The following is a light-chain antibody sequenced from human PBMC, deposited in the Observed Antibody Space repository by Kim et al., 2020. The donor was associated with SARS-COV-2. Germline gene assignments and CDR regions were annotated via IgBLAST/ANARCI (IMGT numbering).Light chain of an antibody. CDR1: QGINSY. CDR2: AAS. V-gene: IGKV1-9*01. Sequence: IQLTQSPSSLSASVGDRVTITCRASQGINSYLVWYQQKPGKAPKLLIYAASTLQSGVPSRFSGSGSGTDFTLTISSLQPEDFATYYCQQLNNYPLTFGGGTKVDIK. CDR3: QQLNNYPLT. J-gene: IGKJ4*01.